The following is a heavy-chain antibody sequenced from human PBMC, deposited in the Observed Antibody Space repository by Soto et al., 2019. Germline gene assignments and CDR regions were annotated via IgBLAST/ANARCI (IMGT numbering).Heavy chain of an antibody. CDR2: ISAYNGNT. D-gene: IGHD3-10*01. J-gene: IGHJ6*03. CDR1: GYTFTSYG. CDR3: ARAGMSGSYHPYYYYYMDV. Sequence: QVQLVQSGAEVKKPGASVKVSCKASGYTFTSYGISWVRQAPGQGLEWMGWISAYNGNTNYAQKLQGRVTMTTDTATSTAYMELRSLRSDDTAVYYCARAGMSGSYHPYYYYYMDVWGKGTTVTVSS. V-gene: IGHV1-18*01.